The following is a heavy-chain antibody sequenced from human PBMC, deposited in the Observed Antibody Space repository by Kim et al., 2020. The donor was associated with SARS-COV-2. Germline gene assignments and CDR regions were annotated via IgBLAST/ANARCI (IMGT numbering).Heavy chain of an antibody. J-gene: IGHJ6*02. CDR1: GGSISSGGYY. CDR3: ARDQRGPDNYYGMDV. Sequence: SETLSLTCTVSGGSISSGGYYWSWIRQHPGKGLEWIGYIYYSGNTHYNPYLKSRFTISVDTSKNKFSLQLSSVTAADTAVYYCARDQRGPDNYYGMDVWGQGTTVTVSS. D-gene: IGHD5-12*01. V-gene: IGHV4-31*03. CDR2: IYYSGNT.